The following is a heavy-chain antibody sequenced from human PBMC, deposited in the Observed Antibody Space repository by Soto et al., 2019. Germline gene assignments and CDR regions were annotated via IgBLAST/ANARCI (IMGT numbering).Heavy chain of an antibody. CDR3: ARDRDILTGYDAFDI. V-gene: IGHV4-4*02. CDR1: GGSISCSNW. Sequence: SETLSLTCAVSGGSISCSNWWSWVRQPPGKGLEWIGEIYHSGSTNYNPSLKSRVTISVDKSKNQFSLKLSSVTAADTAVYYCARDRDILTGYDAFDIWGQGTMVTVSS. CDR2: IYHSGST. J-gene: IGHJ3*02. D-gene: IGHD3-9*01.